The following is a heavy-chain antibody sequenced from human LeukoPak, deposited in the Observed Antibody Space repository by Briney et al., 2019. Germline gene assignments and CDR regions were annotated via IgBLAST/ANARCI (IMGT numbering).Heavy chain of an antibody. J-gene: IGHJ4*02. D-gene: IGHD3-22*01. Sequence: PSETLSLTCTVSGGSISSYYWSWIRQPAGKGLEWIGRLYTSGSTNYNPSLKSRVAMSVDTSKNQFSLKLTSMTAADTAVYYCARGGSSGYYYGWGQGTLVTVSS. V-gene: IGHV4-4*07. CDR2: LYTSGST. CDR1: GGSISSYY. CDR3: ARGGSSGYYYG.